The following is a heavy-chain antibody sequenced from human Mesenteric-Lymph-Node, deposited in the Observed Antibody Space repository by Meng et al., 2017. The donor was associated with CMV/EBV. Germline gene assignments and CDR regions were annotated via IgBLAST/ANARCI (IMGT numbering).Heavy chain of an antibody. V-gene: IGHV3-20*03. J-gene: IGHJ3*02. CDR2: IKWNGGST. CDR3: ARDRLRFLEWLFPDAFDI. CDR1: FTFDDYG. Sequence: FTFDDYGMSWVRQAPGKGLEWVSGIKWNGGSTGYADSVKGRFTISRDNAKNSLYLQMNSLRAEDTALYYCARDRLRFLEWLFPDAFDIWGQGTMVTVSS. D-gene: IGHD3-3*01.